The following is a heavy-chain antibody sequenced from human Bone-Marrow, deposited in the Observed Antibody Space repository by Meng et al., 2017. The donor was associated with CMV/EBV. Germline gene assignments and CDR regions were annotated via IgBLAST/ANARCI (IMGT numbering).Heavy chain of an antibody. D-gene: IGHD3-16*01. V-gene: IGHV1-2*02. CDR1: GYTFTGYY. CDR3: ARRHLSRRFDSSGDI. CDR2: INPNSGGT. J-gene: IGHJ3*02. Sequence: ASVKVSCKASGYTFTGYYMHWVRQAPGQGLEWMGWINPNSGGTNYAQKFQDRVTMTIDTSTTTAYMELRDLRSDDTAVYSCARRHLSRRFDSSGDIWVQATLVTF.